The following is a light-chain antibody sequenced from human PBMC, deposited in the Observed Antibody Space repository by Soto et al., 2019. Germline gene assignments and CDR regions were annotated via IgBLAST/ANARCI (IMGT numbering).Light chain of an antibody. CDR1: QSISSN. V-gene: IGKV3-15*01. Sequence: EIVMTQSPATLSVSPGERATLSCRASQSISSNLAWYQQKPGQAPRLLIYGASTRATGIPATFSGSGSGTEFTLTISSLQSEDCAVYYCQQYNIWPFTFGPGTKVDIK. J-gene: IGKJ3*01. CDR2: GAS. CDR3: QQYNIWPFT.